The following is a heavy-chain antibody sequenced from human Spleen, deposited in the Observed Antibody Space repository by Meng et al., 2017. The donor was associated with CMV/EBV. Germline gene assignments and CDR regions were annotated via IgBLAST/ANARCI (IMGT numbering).Heavy chain of an antibody. Sequence: GGSLRLSCTASGFTFGDYAMSWVRQAPGKGLEWVGLIRSKAYGGTTEYAASVKGRFTISRDDSKSIAYLQMNSLKTEDTAVYYCTIPRDLYYYYYGMDVWGQGTTVTVSS. CDR2: IRSKAYGGTT. CDR3: TIPRDLYYYYYGMDV. CDR1: GFTFGDYA. J-gene: IGHJ6*02. V-gene: IGHV3-49*04.